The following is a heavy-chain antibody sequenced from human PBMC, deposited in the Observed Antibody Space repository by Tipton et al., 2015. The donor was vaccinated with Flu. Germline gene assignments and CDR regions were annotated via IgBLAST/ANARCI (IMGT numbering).Heavy chain of an antibody. Sequence: VQLVQSGAEVTEPGKSLRISCRASGYILSSDYIGWVRQMPGKGLEWMGIIYPGESRATYSPSFEGQVTFSVDKSINTAYLQWSSLKSSDTAMYYCARHGRTNGVYYWGQGTLVTVSS. CDR1: GYILSSDY. D-gene: IGHD2-8*01. J-gene: IGHJ4*02. V-gene: IGHV5-51*01. CDR2: IYPGESRA. CDR3: ARHGRTNGVYY.